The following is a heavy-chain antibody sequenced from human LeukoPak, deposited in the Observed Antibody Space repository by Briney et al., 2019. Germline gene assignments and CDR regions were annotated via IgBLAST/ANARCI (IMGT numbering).Heavy chain of an antibody. J-gene: IGHJ3*02. CDR3: ARRQTTNAFDI. V-gene: IGHV4-59*08. D-gene: IGHD4-17*01. CDR2: IYYSGST. Sequence: PSETLSLTCTVSGGSISSYYWSWIRQPPGKGLEWIGYIYYSGSTNYNPSLKSRVTISVDTSKNQFSLKLSSVTAADTAVYYCARRQTTNAFDIWGQGTMVTASS. CDR1: GGSISSYY.